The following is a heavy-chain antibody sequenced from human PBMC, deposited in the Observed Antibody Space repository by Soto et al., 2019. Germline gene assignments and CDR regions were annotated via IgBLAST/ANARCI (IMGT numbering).Heavy chain of an antibody. Sequence: GGSLRLSCAASGFTFSSYGMHWVRQAPGKGLEWVAVISYDGSNKYYADSVEGRFTISRDNSKNTLYLEMNSLRAEDTAVYYCARDGVGATTYFGYFDYWGQGVLVTVSS. CDR2: ISYDGSNK. CDR1: GFTFSSYG. J-gene: IGHJ4*02. D-gene: IGHD1-26*01. CDR3: ARDGVGATTYFGYFDY. V-gene: IGHV3-30*03.